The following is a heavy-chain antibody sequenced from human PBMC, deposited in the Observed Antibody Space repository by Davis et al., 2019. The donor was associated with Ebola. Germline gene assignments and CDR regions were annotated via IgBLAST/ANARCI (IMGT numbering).Heavy chain of an antibody. Sequence: SVKVSCKASGYTFTGYYMHWVRQAPGQGLEWMGAIIPLVDTVNYAQEFQGRVTITADKSTSTAYMELSSLRSEDTAVYYCARGPWGTYFEYWGQGTLVTVSS. CDR2: IIPLVDTV. J-gene: IGHJ4*02. CDR1: GYTFTGYY. V-gene: IGHV1-69*06. D-gene: IGHD1-1*01. CDR3: ARGPWGTYFEY.